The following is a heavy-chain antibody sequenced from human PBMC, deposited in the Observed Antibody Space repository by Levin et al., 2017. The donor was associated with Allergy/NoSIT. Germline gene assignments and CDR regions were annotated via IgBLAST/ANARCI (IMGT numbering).Heavy chain of an antibody. D-gene: IGHD1-26*01. J-gene: IGHJ6*03. CDR1: GFTFSNYG. CDR2: IWYDGTNK. V-gene: IGHV3-33*01. CDR3: ARGPASWDHYYYMDV. Sequence: PGGSLRLSCAASGFTFSNYGMHWVRQAPGKGLEWVAIIWYDGTNKHYADSVKGRATISRDNSKNTLDLQMNSLRAEDTAVYYCARGPASWDHYYYMDVWGKGTAVTVSS.